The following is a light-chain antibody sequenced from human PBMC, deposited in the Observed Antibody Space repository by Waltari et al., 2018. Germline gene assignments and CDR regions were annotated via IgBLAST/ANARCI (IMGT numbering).Light chain of an antibody. CDR2: GAS. V-gene: IGKV3-20*01. Sequence: EIVLTQSPGTLSLSPGERATLSCRASQSVSSSYLAWYQQQPGQAPRLLIYGASSRATGIPDRFSGSGSGTDFTLTISRLEPEDVAVYYCQQYGSSPGVTFGGGTKVEIK. J-gene: IGKJ4*01. CDR3: QQYGSSPGVT. CDR1: QSVSSSY.